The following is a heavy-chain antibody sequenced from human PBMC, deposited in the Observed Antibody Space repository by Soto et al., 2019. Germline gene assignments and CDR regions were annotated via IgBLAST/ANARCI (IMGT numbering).Heavy chain of an antibody. CDR2: ISSSSSTI. V-gene: IGHV3-48*01. CDR1: GFTFSSYS. CDR3: ARESGAGFSTVTLNWFDP. J-gene: IGHJ5*02. Sequence: EVQLVESGGGLVQPGGSLRLSCAASGFTFSSYSMNWVRQAPGKGLEWVSYISSSSSTIYYADSVKGRFTISRDNAKNSLYLQMNGLRAEDTAVYYCARESGAGFSTVTLNWFDPWGQGTLVTVSS. D-gene: IGHD4-17*01.